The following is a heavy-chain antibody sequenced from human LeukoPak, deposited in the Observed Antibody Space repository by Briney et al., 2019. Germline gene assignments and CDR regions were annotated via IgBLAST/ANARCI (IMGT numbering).Heavy chain of an antibody. CDR2: FDPEDGET. V-gene: IGHV1-24*01. CDR3: ATERGVIPTVRAFDI. J-gene: IGHJ3*02. D-gene: IGHD2-21*01. CDR1: GYTLTELS. Sequence: ASVKVSCKVSGYTLTELSMHWVRQAPGKGLEWMGGFDPEDGETIYAQKFQGRVTMTEYTSTDTAYMELSSLRSEDTAVYYCATERGVIPTVRAFDIWGQGTMVTVSS.